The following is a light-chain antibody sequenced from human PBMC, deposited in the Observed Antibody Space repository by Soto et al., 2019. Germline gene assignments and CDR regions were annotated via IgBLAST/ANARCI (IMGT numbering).Light chain of an antibody. J-gene: IGKJ1*01. CDR1: QGIGDT. Sequence: EIVMTQSPATLSVSPGERATLSCRASQGIGDTLAWYQHKPGQTPRLLIYDTSTRATGIPDRFSGSGSGTDFTLTIDRLEPEDFAVYYCQQSLNPKTFGQGTKVDIK. V-gene: IGKV3D-15*01. CDR2: DTS. CDR3: QQSLNPKT.